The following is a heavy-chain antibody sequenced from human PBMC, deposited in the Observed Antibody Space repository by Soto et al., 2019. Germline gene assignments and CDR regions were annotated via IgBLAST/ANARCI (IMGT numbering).Heavy chain of an antibody. V-gene: IGHV1-18*01. D-gene: IGHD3-22*01. J-gene: IGHJ5*02. Sequence: QVQLVQSGAEVKKPGASVQVSCKASGYTFTSYGISWVRQAPGQGLEGMGWISAYNGNTNYAQKLQGRVTMTTDTSTSTAYMELRSLRSDDTAVYYCERRYYYDSSGGGFDPWGQGTLVTVSS. CDR3: ERRYYYDSSGGGFDP. CDR2: ISAYNGNT. CDR1: GYTFTSYG.